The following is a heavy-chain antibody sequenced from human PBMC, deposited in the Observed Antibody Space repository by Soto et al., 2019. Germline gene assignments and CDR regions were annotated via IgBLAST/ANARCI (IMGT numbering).Heavy chain of an antibody. CDR2: ISYDGSNK. D-gene: IGHD4-17*01. CDR3: ARAGTTGAY. J-gene: IGHJ4*02. CDR1: GFTFSSYA. V-gene: IGHV3-30-3*01. Sequence: QVQLVESGGGVGQPGRSLRLSCAASGFTFSSYAMHWVRQAPGKGLEWVAVISYDGSNKYYADSVKGRFTISRDNSKNTLYLQMNSLRAEDTAVYYCARAGTTGAYWGQGTLVTVSS.